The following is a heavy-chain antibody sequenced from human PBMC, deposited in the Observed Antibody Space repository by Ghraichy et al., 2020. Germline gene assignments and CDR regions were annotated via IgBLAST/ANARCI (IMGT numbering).Heavy chain of an antibody. J-gene: IGHJ5*02. CDR3: ARDQPDFWSGYFGNWFDP. V-gene: IGHV4-4*07. CDR2: IYTSGST. CDR1: GGSISSYY. D-gene: IGHD3-3*01. Sequence: SQTLSLTSTVSGGSISSYYWSWIRQPAGKGLEWIGRIYTSGSTNYNPSLKSRVTMSVDTSKNQFSLKLSSVTAADTAVYYCARDQPDFWSGYFGNWFDPWGQGTLVTVSS.